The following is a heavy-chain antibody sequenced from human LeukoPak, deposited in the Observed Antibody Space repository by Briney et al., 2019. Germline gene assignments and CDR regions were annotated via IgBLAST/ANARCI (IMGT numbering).Heavy chain of an antibody. V-gene: IGHV1-69*05. CDR3: ARGTKTIFGVVIGPYDAFDI. J-gene: IGHJ3*02. CDR1: GGTFSSYA. Sequence: SVKVSCKASGGTFSSYAISWVRQAPGQGLEWMGGIIHIFGTANYAQKFKGRVTITTDESTSTAYMELSSLRSEDTAVYYCARGTKTIFGVVIGPYDAFDIWGQGTMVTVSS. D-gene: IGHD3-3*01. CDR2: IIHIFGTA.